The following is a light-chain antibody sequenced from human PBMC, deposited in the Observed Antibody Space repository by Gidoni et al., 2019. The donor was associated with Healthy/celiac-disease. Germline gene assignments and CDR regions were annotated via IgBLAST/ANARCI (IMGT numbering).Light chain of an antibody. V-gene: IGLV3-1*01. Sequence: SYELTQPPSVSVSPGQTASITCSGDKLGDKYACWYQQKPGQSHVLVIYQDSKRPSGIPERLSGSNSGNTATLTISGTQAMDEADYYCQAWDSSTSVVFGGGTKLTVL. CDR2: QDS. J-gene: IGLJ2*01. CDR3: QAWDSSTSVV. CDR1: KLGDKY.